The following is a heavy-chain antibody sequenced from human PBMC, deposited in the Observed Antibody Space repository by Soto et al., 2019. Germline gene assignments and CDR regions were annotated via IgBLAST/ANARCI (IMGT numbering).Heavy chain of an antibody. CDR3: ARTYRGIQPIDY. V-gene: IGHV3-20*04. Sequence: PGGSLRLSCAASGFTFSNAWMNWVRQAPGKGLEWVSGINWNGGSTGYADSVKGRFTISRDNAKNSLYLQMNSLRAEDTALYYCARTYRGIQPIDYWGQGTLVTVSS. CDR2: INWNGGST. J-gene: IGHJ4*02. CDR1: GFTFSNAW. D-gene: IGHD5-18*01.